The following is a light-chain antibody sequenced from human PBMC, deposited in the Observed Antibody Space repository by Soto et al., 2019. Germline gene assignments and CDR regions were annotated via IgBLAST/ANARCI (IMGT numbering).Light chain of an antibody. V-gene: IGLV1-51*01. Sequence: QSVLTQPPSVSAAPGQKVTISRSGSSSNVGSNYVSWYQQLPGTAPKLLIYDNNKRPSGIPDRFSGSKSGTSATLDITGLQTGDEADYYCATWDSSLSVYVLFGGGTKLTVL. J-gene: IGLJ2*01. CDR1: SSNVGSNY. CDR3: ATWDSSLSVYVL. CDR2: DNN.